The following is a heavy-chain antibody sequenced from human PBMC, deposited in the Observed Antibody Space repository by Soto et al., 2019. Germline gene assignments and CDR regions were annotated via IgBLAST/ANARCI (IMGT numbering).Heavy chain of an antibody. D-gene: IGHD6-19*01. CDR2: INAGNGNT. CDR1: GYTFSIYS. CDR3: ARGHLSRMAVAGPGYGLDF. Sequence: ASVKVSCKASGYTFSIYSMHWVRQAPGQRLEWMGWINAGNGNTKYSQHFQGRVTLTRDTSATTAYMELSSLRSEDTAVYYCARGHLSRMAVAGPGYGLDFWGQGTTVTVSS. V-gene: IGHV1-3*01. J-gene: IGHJ6*02.